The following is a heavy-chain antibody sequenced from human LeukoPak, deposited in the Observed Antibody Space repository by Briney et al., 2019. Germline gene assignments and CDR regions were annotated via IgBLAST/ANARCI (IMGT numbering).Heavy chain of an antibody. CDR1: GFTFSSYA. CDR3: ARDERAFDY. V-gene: IGHV3-23*01. CDR2: ISGSGGST. Sequence: GGSLRLSCAASGFTFSSYAMSWVRQAPGKGLEWVSAISGSGGSTYYADSVKGRFTISRDNAKNSLYLQMNSLRDEDTAVYYCARDERAFDYWGQGTLVTVSS. J-gene: IGHJ4*02.